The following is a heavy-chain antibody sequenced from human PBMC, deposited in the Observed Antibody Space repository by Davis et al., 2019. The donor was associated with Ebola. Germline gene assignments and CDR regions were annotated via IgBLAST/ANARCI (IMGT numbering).Heavy chain of an antibody. CDR1: GYSFISNG. CDR3: AKDPRRYCSSTSCPTTPLGLDV. V-gene: IGHV1-18*01. Sequence: AASVKVSCKASGYSFISNGITWVRRAPGQGLEFMGWISAFNGHIRYAPKFQGRVTMTTDTSTTTAYMELRSLTPDDTAVYYCAKDPRRYCSSTSCPTTPLGLDVWGKGTTVIVSS. D-gene: IGHD2-2*01. J-gene: IGHJ6*04. CDR2: ISAFNGHI.